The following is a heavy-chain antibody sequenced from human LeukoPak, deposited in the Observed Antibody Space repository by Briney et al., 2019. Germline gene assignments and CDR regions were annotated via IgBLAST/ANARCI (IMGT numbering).Heavy chain of an antibody. CDR1: GYTFTSYG. CDR3: ARGVAAALIPYYYYMDV. CDR2: ISAYNGNT. V-gene: IGHV1-18*01. Sequence: GASVKVSCKASGYTFTSYGISWVRQAPGQGLEWMGWISAYNGNTNYAQKLQGRVTMTTDTSTSTAYMELRSLRSDDTAVYYCARGVAAALIPYYYYMDVWGKGTTVTVSS. D-gene: IGHD6-13*01. J-gene: IGHJ6*03.